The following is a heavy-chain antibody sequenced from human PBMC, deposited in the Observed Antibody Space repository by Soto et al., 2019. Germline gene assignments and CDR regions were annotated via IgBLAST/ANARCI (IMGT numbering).Heavy chain of an antibody. D-gene: IGHD5-12*01. J-gene: IGHJ4*02. Sequence: SETLSLTCTVSGGSISSGGYYWSWIRQHPGKGLEWTGYIYYSGSTYYNPSLKSRVTISVDTSKNQFSLKLSSVTAADTAVYYCARDSRSGYDLAFDYWGQGTLVTVSS. CDR2: IYYSGST. V-gene: IGHV4-31*03. CDR3: ARDSRSGYDLAFDY. CDR1: GGSISSGGYY.